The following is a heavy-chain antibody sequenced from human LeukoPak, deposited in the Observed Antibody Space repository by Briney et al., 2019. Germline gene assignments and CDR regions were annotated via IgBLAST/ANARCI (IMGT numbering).Heavy chain of an antibody. Sequence: SENLSLNRAVYGGAFSGYYWSWIRPPPGKGLEWIGEINHSGSTNYNPSLKSRVTISVDTSKNQFSLKLSSVTAADTAVYYCARATRITMVRGVIRRQYYFDYWGQGTLVTASS. CDR3: ARATRITMVRGVIRRQYYFDY. CDR2: INHSGST. CDR1: GGAFSGYY. V-gene: IGHV4-34*01. D-gene: IGHD3-10*01. J-gene: IGHJ4*02.